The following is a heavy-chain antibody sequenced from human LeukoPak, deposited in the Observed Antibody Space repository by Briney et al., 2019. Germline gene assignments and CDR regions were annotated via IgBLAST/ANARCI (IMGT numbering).Heavy chain of an antibody. D-gene: IGHD3-10*01. CDR3: AKELSFYYGSGYS. Sequence: GGSLRLSCAASGFSFNTYAMSWVRQAPGKGLEWVSTISSTGGSTYYADSVKGRFTISRDNSKNTLYLQMNSLRADETAVYYCAKELSFYYGSGYSWGQGTLVTVSS. CDR2: ISSTGGST. CDR1: GFSFNTYA. V-gene: IGHV3-23*01. J-gene: IGHJ4*02.